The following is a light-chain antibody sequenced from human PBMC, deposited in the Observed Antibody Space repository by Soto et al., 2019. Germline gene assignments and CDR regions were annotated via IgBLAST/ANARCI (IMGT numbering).Light chain of an antibody. V-gene: IGLV1-40*01. CDR3: QSYDSSLSGSYV. Sequence: QSVLTQPPSVSGAPGQRVIISCTGSSSNIGAGYDVHWYQQLPGTAPRLLIYDNKNRPSGVPARFSVSKSDTSASLAITGLQPEDVADYYCQSYDSSLSGSYVFGTGTKATVL. J-gene: IGLJ1*01. CDR1: SSNIGAGYD. CDR2: DNK.